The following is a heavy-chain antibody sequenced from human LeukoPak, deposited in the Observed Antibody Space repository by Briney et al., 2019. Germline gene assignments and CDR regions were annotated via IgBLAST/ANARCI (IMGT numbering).Heavy chain of an antibody. CDR1: GFTFSTYW. Sequence: TGGSLRLSCAASGFTFSTYWMTWVRQAPGKGLEWVANIKQDGSEKYYVDSVKGQFTISRDNAKNSLYLQMNSLRAENTAVYYCARGGDYVGGSYRPNWFDPWGQGTLVTVSS. D-gene: IGHD3-16*02. J-gene: IGHJ5*02. V-gene: IGHV3-7*01. CDR2: IKQDGSEK. CDR3: ARGGDYVGGSYRPNWFDP.